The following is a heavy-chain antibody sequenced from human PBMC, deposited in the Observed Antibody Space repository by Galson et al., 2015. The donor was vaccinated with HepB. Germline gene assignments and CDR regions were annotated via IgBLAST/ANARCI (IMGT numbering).Heavy chain of an antibody. CDR2: INAGNGNT. D-gene: IGHD6-19*01. J-gene: IGHJ3*02. V-gene: IGHV1-3*01. CDR1: GYTFTSYA. Sequence: SVKVSCKASGYTFTSYAMHWVRQAPGQRLEWMGWINAGNGNTKYSQKFQGRVTVTRDTSASTAYMEPSSLRSEDTAVYYCARISSALVHAFDIWGQGTMVTVSS. CDR3: ARISSALVHAFDI.